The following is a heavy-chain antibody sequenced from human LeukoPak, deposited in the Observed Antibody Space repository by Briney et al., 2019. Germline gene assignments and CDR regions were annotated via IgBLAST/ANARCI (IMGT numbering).Heavy chain of an antibody. CDR1: GYTFTSYG. Sequence: ASVKVSCKASGYTFTSYGISWVRQAPGQGLEWMGWISAYNGNTNYAQKLQGRVTITTYTSMSTAYMELRSLRSDDTAVYYCARDVPSETDYGDYGVYDYWGQGTLVTVSS. J-gene: IGHJ4*02. V-gene: IGHV1-18*01. CDR2: ISAYNGNT. D-gene: IGHD4-17*01. CDR3: ARDVPSETDYGDYGVYDY.